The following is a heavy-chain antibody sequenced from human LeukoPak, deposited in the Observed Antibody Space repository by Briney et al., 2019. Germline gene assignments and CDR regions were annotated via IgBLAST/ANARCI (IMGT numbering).Heavy chain of an antibody. CDR3: AKRGEYSTVAAFDY. CDR1: GFTFSSFA. J-gene: IGHJ4*02. V-gene: IGHV3-23*01. Sequence: PGGSLRLSCAASGFTFSSFAMSWVRQSPGKGLDWVSSIGSGSSTYYEDAVKGRFPTSRDNSMNTVYLQMNSLRAEDTALYYCAKRGEYSTVAAFDYWGQGTLAAVSS. D-gene: IGHD2/OR15-2a*01. CDR2: IGSGSST.